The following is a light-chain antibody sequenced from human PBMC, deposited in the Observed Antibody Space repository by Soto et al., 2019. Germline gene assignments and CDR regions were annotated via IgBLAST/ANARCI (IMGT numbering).Light chain of an antibody. CDR2: YDS. CDR1: NIGSKS. J-gene: IGLJ7*01. CDR3: QVWDSSSDSAV. Sequence: SYELTQPPSVSVAPGKTARITCGGNNIGSKSVHWYQQKPGQAPVLVIYYDSDRPSGIPERFSGSNSGNTATLTISRVDAGDEADYYCQVWDSSSDSAVFGGGTQLTVL. V-gene: IGLV3-21*04.